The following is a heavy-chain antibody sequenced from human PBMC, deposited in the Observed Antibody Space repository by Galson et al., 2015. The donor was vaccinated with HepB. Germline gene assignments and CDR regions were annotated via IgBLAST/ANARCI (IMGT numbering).Heavy chain of an antibody. CDR1: GFTFSSYA. CDR2: ISYDGSNK. V-gene: IGHV3-30-3*01. D-gene: IGHD6-19*01. Sequence: SLRLSCAASGFTFSSYAMHWVRQAPGKGLEWVAVISYDGSNKYYADSVKGRFTISRDNSKNTLYLQMNSLRAEDTAVYYCAETQYSSGWYAPLDYWGQGTLVTVSS. J-gene: IGHJ4*02. CDR3: AETQYSSGWYAPLDY.